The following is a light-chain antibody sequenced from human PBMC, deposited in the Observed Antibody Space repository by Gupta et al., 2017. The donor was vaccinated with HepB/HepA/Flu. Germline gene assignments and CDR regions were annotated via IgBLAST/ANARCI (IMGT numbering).Light chain of an antibody. CDR2: WAS. J-gene: IGKJ3*01. Sequence: DIVMTQSPDSLAVSLGERATINCKSSQSVLYSSNNKNFLAWYQQTPGQPPKLLIYWASTRESGVPDRFSGSGSGTDFTLTINSLQAEDVAVYYCQQYYSTPFTFGPGTKVDIK. V-gene: IGKV4-1*01. CDR3: QQYYSTPFT. CDR1: QSVLYSSNNKNF.